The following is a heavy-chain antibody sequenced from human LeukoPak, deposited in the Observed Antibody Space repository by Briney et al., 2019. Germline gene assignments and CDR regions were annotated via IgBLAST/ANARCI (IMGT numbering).Heavy chain of an antibody. CDR3: VKNWDVDFWSGYPGWYFDY. Sequence: GGSLRLSCAASGFTFSSYGMHWVRQAPGKGLEWVAFIRYDGSNKYYADSVKGRFTISRDNSNNTLYLQMNSLRAEDTAVYYCVKNWDVDFWSGYPGWYFDYWGQGTLVTVSS. CDR2: IRYDGSNK. D-gene: IGHD3-3*01. V-gene: IGHV3-30*02. CDR1: GFTFSSYG. J-gene: IGHJ4*02.